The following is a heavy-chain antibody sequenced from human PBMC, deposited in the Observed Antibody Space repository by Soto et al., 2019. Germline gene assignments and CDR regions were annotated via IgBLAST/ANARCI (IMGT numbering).Heavy chain of an antibody. V-gene: IGHV3-64D*06. Sequence: GTLRLSCSASGFTFSGHPMHWVRQAPGQGLEHVAGISKNGAITFYADSVTGRFTISRDNSKNTLFLYVRSLTLEDTAAYYCVSYRGGGSTQLLPWLEEWCQETMLTVSS. J-gene: IGHJ3*01. CDR1: GFTFSGHP. CDR2: ISKNGAIT. CDR3: VSYRGGGSTQLLPWLEE. D-gene: IGHD2-2*01.